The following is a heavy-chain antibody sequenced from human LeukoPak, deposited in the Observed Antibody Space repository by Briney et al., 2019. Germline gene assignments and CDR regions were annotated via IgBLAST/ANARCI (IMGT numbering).Heavy chain of an antibody. J-gene: IGHJ5*02. CDR3: ARVSLGYCSSTSCYLYNWFDP. D-gene: IGHD2-2*01. V-gene: IGHV1-18*01. Sequence: ASVKVSCKASGYTFTSYGISWVRQAPGQGLEWMGWISAYNGNTNYAQKLQGRVTMTTDTSTSTAYMELRSLRSDDTAVYYCARVSLGYCSSTSCYLYNWFDPWGQGTLVTASS. CDR2: ISAYNGNT. CDR1: GYTFTSYG.